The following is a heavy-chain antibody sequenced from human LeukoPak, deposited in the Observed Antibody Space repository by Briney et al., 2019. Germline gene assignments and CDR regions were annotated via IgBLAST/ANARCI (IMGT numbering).Heavy chain of an antibody. V-gene: IGHV3-43*02. Sequence: QPGGSLRLSCAASGFTFRDFSMHWVRHTPGKGLEWVSLISGDATVTHYADSLKGRFTISRDNAKNTLYLQMNSLRAEDTAVYYCGRDRSAPYYDLDYWGQGTLVTVSS. CDR2: ISGDATVT. CDR3: GRDRSAPYYDLDY. D-gene: IGHD2/OR15-2a*01. J-gene: IGHJ4*02. CDR1: GFTFRDFS.